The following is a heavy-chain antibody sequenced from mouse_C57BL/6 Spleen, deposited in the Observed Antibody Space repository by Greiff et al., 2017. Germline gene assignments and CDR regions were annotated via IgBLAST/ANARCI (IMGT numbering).Heavy chain of an antibody. V-gene: IGHV1-50*01. D-gene: IGHD3-2*02. CDR2: IDPSDSYT. CDR1: GYTFTSYW. CDR3: ARQLKPYYFDY. Sequence: QVQLQQSGAELVKPGASVKLSCKASGYTFTSYWMPWVKQRPGQGLEWIGEIDPSDSYTNYNQKFKGKATLTVDTSSSTAYMQLSSLTSEDSAVYYCARQLKPYYFDYWGQGTTLTVSS. J-gene: IGHJ2*01.